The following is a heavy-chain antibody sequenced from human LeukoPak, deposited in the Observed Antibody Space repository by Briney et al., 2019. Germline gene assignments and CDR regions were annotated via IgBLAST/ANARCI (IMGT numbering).Heavy chain of an antibody. V-gene: IGHV3-48*04. CDR1: GLTFSSYS. D-gene: IGHD6-13*01. Sequence: GGSLRLSCAASGLTFSSYSMNWVRQAPGKGLEWVSYISSSSSTIYYADSVKGRFTISRDNAKNSLYLQMNSLRAEDTALYYCARGIATAATYGSNFEYWGQGTLVTVSS. CDR3: ARGIATAATYGSNFEY. J-gene: IGHJ4*02. CDR2: ISSSSSTI.